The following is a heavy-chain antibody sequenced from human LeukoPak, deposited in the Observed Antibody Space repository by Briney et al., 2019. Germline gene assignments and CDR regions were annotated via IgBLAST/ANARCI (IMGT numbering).Heavy chain of an antibody. V-gene: IGHV4-61*01. CDR3: ARDLRDIVATSWFDP. J-gene: IGHJ5*02. CDR1: GGSVSSGSYY. CDR2: IYYNGST. Sequence: PSETLSLTCTVSGGSVSSGSYYWSWIRQPPGKGLEWIGYIYYNGSTNYNPSLKSRVTISVDTSKNQFSLKLSSVTAADTAVYYCARDLRDIVATSWFDPWGQGTLVTVSS. D-gene: IGHD5-12*01.